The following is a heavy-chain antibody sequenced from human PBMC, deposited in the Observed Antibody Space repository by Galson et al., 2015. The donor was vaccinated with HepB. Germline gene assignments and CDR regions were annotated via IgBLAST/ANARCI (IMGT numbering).Heavy chain of an antibody. CDR2: LSGSGGNT. CDR1: GFTFSNFA. D-gene: IGHD3-3*01. J-gene: IGHJ4*02. CDR3: AKVIRFLDYFDY. V-gene: IGHV3-23*01. Sequence: SLRLSCAASGFTFSNFAMSWIRQAPGRGLEWVATLSGSGGNTYYADSVKGRFSISRDNSKDTLFLQMNNLRAEDTAVYYCAKVIRFLDYFDYWGQGTLVTVSS.